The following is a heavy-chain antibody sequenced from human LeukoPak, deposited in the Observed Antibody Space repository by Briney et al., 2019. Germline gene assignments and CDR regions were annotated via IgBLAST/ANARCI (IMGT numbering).Heavy chain of an antibody. CDR3: ASLGGYQNGNFDF. CDR2: IHYSGST. J-gene: IGHJ4*02. CDR1: GYSISSGYH. Sequence: SETLSLTCVVSGYSISSGYHWGWIRQSPEKGLEWIGSIHYSGSTDYNPSLKSRVTISIDTSNNQFSLRLRSVTAADTVVYYCASLGGYQNGNFDFWGQGTLVTVSS. V-gene: IGHV4-38-2*01. D-gene: IGHD3-16*01.